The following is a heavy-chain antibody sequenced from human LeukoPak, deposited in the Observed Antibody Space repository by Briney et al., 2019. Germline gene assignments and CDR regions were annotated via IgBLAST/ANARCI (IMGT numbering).Heavy chain of an antibody. CDR3: ARDPYSSSWSYGMDV. Sequence: GGSLRLSCTASGFTFSSYWMSWVRQTPEKGLEWVANIKQDESEKVYVDSVKGRFTISRDNAKSSLYLQMSGLRAEDTAVYYCARDPYSSSWSYGMDVWGQGTTVTVSS. D-gene: IGHD6-13*01. CDR2: IKQDESEK. J-gene: IGHJ6*02. V-gene: IGHV3-7*05. CDR1: GFTFSSYW.